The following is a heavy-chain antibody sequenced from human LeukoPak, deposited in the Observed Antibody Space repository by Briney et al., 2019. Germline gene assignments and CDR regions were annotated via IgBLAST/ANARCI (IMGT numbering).Heavy chain of an antibody. CDR1: GGSISSGGYS. V-gene: IGHV4-30-2*01. CDR2: IYHSGST. Sequence: SQTLSLTCAVSGGSISSGGYSWSWIRQPPGQGLEWIGYIYHSGSTYYNPSLKSRVTISVDRSKNQCSLKLSSVTAADTAVYYCARDRGICYFDYWGQGTLVTVSS. CDR3: ARDRGICYFDY. J-gene: IGHJ4*02.